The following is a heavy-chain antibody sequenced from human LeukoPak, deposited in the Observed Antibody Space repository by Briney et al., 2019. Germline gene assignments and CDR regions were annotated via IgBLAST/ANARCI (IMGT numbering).Heavy chain of an antibody. D-gene: IGHD6-13*01. CDR3: ARDSEAAGLSFDY. J-gene: IGHJ4*02. CDR2: INPSSGGT. Sequence: ASVKVSCKTSGYSFTSYYIHWVRQAPGQGLEWMGWINPSSGGTEYAQKFQGRVTMTGDTSISTAYMELSRLRSDDTAVYYCARDSEAAGLSFDYWGQGTLVTVSS. CDR1: GYSFTSYY. V-gene: IGHV1-2*02.